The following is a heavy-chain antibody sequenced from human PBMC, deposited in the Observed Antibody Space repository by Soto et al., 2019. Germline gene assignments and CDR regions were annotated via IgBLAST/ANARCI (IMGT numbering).Heavy chain of an antibody. CDR2: ISGSGGST. Sequence: SCAASGFTFSSYAMSWVRQAPGKGLEWVSAISGSGGSTYYADSVKGRFTISRDNSKNTLYLQMNSLRAEDTAVYYCAKDSRVVVVAMGWFDPWGQGTLVTVSS. D-gene: IGHD2-15*01. CDR1: GFTFSSYA. V-gene: IGHV3-23*01. CDR3: AKDSRVVVVAMGWFDP. J-gene: IGHJ5*02.